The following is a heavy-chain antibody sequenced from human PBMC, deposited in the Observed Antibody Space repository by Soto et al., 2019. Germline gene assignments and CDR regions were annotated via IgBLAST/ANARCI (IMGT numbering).Heavy chain of an antibody. V-gene: IGHV3-7*03. CDR2: IKQADGEK. D-gene: IGHD3-16*01. Sequence: EVQLVESGGGVVQPGGSLRLSCAASGFTFPDYWMSWVRQAPGKGLEWVANIKQADGEKFYVDSVRGRFISSRDNARNLLYGQMNSLRREDPGLYYGERVDLTGSWAYYYAMDVWGQGTRVTVSS. J-gene: IGHJ6*02. CDR1: GFTFPDYW. CDR3: ERVDLTGSWAYYYAMDV.